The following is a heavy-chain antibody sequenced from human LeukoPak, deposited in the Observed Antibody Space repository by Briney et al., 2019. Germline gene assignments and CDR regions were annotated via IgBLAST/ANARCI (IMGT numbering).Heavy chain of an antibody. CDR1: GFTFSNAW. V-gene: IGHV3-15*01. CDR2: IKSKTDGGTT. J-gene: IGHJ6*03. CDR3: TTGTTGTFYYCYYMDV. D-gene: IGHD1-1*01. Sequence: PGGSLRLSCAASGFTFSNAWMSWVRQAPGKGLEWVGRIKSKTDGGTTDYAAPVKGRFTISRDDSKNTLYLQMNSLKTEDTAVYYCTTGTTGTFYYCYYMDVWGKGTTVTISS.